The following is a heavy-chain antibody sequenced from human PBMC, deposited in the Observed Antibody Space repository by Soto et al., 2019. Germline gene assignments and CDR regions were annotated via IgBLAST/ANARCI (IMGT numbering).Heavy chain of an antibody. CDR2: IYHSGRT. D-gene: IGHD2-8*02. Sequence: QVQLQESGPGLVEPSGTLSLTCTVSGESITSGWWTWVRQPPGKGLEWIGEIYHSGRTNYNPSLKRRVTISVDKSNDQCSLKLSPVTAADTAIYYCATRRSSGPSWGKGTLVTISS. CDR1: GESITSGW. CDR3: ATRRSSGPS. J-gene: IGHJ5*02. V-gene: IGHV4-4*02.